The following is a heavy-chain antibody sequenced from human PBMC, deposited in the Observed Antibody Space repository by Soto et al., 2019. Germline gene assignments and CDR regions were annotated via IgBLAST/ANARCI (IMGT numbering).Heavy chain of an antibody. CDR3: ARITMVRGVIITWDY. D-gene: IGHD3-10*01. Sequence: QGQLVQSGAEVKKPGASVKVSCKASGYTFTSYGISWVRQAPGQGLERMGWISAYNGNTNYAQKLQGRVTMTTDTSTSTAYMELRSLRSDDTAVYYCARITMVRGVIITWDYWGQGTLVTVSS. J-gene: IGHJ4*02. V-gene: IGHV1-18*01. CDR2: ISAYNGNT. CDR1: GYTFTSYG.